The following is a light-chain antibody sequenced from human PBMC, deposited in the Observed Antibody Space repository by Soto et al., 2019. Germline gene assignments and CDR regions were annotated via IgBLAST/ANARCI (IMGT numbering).Light chain of an antibody. V-gene: IGKV1-5*03. CDR1: QTISSW. Sequence: DIQMTQSPSTLSGSVGDRVTITCRASQTISSWLAWYQQKPGKAPKLLIYKASTLKSGVPSRFSGSGSGTEFTLTITSLQPEDFATYYCQQVNSYPRTFGQGTKVDIK. CDR3: QQVNSYPRT. CDR2: KAS. J-gene: IGKJ1*01.